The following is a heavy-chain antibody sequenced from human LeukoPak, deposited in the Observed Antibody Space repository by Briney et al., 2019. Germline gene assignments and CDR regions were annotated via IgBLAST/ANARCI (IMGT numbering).Heavy chain of an antibody. D-gene: IGHD5-18*01. V-gene: IGHV3-73*01. Sequence: GGSLRLSCAASGFTFSGSAMHWVRQASGKGLEWVGQIRSEAKSYATAYAASVKCRFTIYRDDSKNSAYLQMSSLQTEDTAVYYCTREKEGYNFGVDYYYYYVDVWGNGTTVTVSS. CDR3: TREKEGYNFGVDYYYYYVDV. J-gene: IGHJ6*03. CDR2: IRSEAKSYAT. CDR1: GFTFSGSA.